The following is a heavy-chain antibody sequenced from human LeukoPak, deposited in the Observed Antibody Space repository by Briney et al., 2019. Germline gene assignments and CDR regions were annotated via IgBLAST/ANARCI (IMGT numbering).Heavy chain of an antibody. V-gene: IGHV1-69*04. Sequence: SVKVSCKASGGTFSSYTISWVRQAPGQGLEWMGRIIPILGIANYAQKFQGRVTITADKSTSTAYMELSSLRFEDTAVYYCARDFSDYGMDVWGQGTTVTVSS. CDR3: ARDFSDYGMDV. CDR1: GGTFSSYT. J-gene: IGHJ6*02. D-gene: IGHD2/OR15-2a*01. CDR2: IIPILGIA.